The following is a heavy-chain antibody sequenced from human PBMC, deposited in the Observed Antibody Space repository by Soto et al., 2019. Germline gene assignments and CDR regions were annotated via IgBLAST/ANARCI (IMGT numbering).Heavy chain of an antibody. Sequence: EVQLVESGGGLVQPGRSLRLSCAASGFIFDDYAMHWVRQAPGKGLEWVAVISGNSGSLGYADSVKGRFTISRDNAKNSLYLQMNRLTAADTAIYYCARDGLTAFGMIPPWDVDVWGQGTTVTVSS. D-gene: IGHD3-3*01. CDR3: ARDGLTAFGMIPPWDVDV. CDR2: ISGNSGSL. CDR1: GFIFDDYA. J-gene: IGHJ6*02. V-gene: IGHV3-9*01.